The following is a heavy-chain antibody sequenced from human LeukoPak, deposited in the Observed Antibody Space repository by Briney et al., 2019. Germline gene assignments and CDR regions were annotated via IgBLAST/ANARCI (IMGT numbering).Heavy chain of an antibody. CDR2: ISYDGHNQ. Sequence: GRSLRLSCTASGFPFNNYGMHWVRQAPAKGLESVAVISYDGHNQYYADSVKGRFTISREKSKNTLYLQMNSLRPEDTAVYYCAKALLVESSGYFDYWGQGTQVTVSS. CDR3: AKALLVESSGYFDY. D-gene: IGHD3-22*01. CDR1: GFPFNNYG. V-gene: IGHV3-30*18. J-gene: IGHJ4*02.